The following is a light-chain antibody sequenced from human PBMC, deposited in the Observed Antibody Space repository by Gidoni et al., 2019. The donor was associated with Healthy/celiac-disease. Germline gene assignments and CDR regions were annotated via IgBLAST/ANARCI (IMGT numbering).Light chain of an antibody. CDR1: QSVSSSY. Sequence: EIVLTQSPGTLSLSPGERATLSCMSSQSVSSSYLAWYQQKPGQAPRLLIYGASSRATGIPDRFSGSGSGTDFTLTISRLEPEDFAVYYCQQDGSSLFTFGPGTKVDIK. CDR2: GAS. J-gene: IGKJ3*01. V-gene: IGKV3-20*01. CDR3: QQDGSSLFT.